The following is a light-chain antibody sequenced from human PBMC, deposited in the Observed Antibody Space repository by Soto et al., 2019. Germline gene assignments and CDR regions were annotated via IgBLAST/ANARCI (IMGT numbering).Light chain of an antibody. J-gene: IGLJ2*01. CDR2: DVS. Sequence: QSALTQPASVFGSPGQSITISCTGTSSDVGGYNYVSWYQQHPGKAPKLMIYDVSSRPSGVSNRFSGSKSGNTASLTISGLQAEDEADYYCSSYTSSGTLVVFGGGTQLTVL. V-gene: IGLV2-14*01. CDR3: SSYTSSGTLVV. CDR1: SSDVGGYNY.